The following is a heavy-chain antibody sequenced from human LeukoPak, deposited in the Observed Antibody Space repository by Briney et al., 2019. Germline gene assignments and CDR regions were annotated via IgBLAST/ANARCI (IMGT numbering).Heavy chain of an antibody. Sequence: GGSLRLSCAASGFTFSSYAMSWVRQAPGKGLEGVSAISGSGGSTYYADSVNGRFTISRDNSKNTLYLQMNSLRAEDTAVYYCAKDRLRGVIIPYFDYWGQGTLVTVSS. J-gene: IGHJ4*02. V-gene: IGHV3-23*01. CDR1: GFTFSSYA. CDR3: AKDRLRGVIIPYFDY. CDR2: ISGSGGST. D-gene: IGHD3-10*01.